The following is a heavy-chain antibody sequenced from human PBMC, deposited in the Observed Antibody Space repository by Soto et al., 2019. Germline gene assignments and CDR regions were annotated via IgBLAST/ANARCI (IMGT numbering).Heavy chain of an antibody. J-gene: IGHJ3*02. D-gene: IGHD6-6*01. CDR3: ARGRTKSSSSVVVCAFAI. Sequence: GASVKVSWKASGGTFSSYAISWGRQAPGQGLEWMGGVIPIFGTANYAQKVQGRVTITADEPTSTAYMELSSLRSEDTAVYYCARGRTKSSSSVVVCAFAIWGQGTMVTVSS. CDR1: GGTFSSYA. CDR2: VIPIFGTA. V-gene: IGHV1-69*13.